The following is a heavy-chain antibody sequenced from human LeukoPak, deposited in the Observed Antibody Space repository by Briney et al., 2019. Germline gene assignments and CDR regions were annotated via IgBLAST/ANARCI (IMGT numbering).Heavy chain of an antibody. CDR3: ARVDTAVGRYYFDY. CDR2: VYYTGIT. J-gene: IGHJ4*02. Sequence: SETLSLTCAVSDGSISSGGYSWGWIRQPPGKGLEWISYVYYTGITYYNPSLKSRVTMSVDTSKNHFSLKLSSVTAADTAVYYCARVDTAVGRYYFDYWGQGTLVTVSS. V-gene: IGHV4-30-4*07. CDR1: DGSISSGGYS. D-gene: IGHD5-18*01.